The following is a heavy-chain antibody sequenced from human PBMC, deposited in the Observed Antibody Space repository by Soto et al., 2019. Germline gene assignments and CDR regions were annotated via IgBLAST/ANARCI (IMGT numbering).Heavy chain of an antibody. Sequence: SETLSLTCAVSGGSISSSNWWSWVRQPPGKGLEWIGEIYHSGSTNYNPSLKSRVTISVDKSKNQFSLKLSSVTAADTAVYYCARSPAGEAAAGNFDYWGQGTLVTVSS. D-gene: IGHD6-13*01. CDR3: ARSPAGEAAAGNFDY. CDR1: GGSISSSNW. CDR2: IYHSGST. J-gene: IGHJ4*02. V-gene: IGHV4-4*02.